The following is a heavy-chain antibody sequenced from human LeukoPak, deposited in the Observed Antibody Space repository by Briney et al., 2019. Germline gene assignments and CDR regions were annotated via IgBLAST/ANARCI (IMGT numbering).Heavy chain of an antibody. CDR2: IYSGGST. CDR3: ATERTLQRWLVPQYFDY. V-gene: IGHV3-53*01. J-gene: IGHJ4*02. D-gene: IGHD6-19*01. Sequence: PGGSLRLSCAASGFTVSSNYMSWVRQAPGKGLEWVSVIYSGGSTYYADSVKGRFTISRDNAKNTLYLQMNSLRAEDTAVYYCATERTLQRWLVPQYFDYWGQGTLVTVSS. CDR1: GFTVSSNY.